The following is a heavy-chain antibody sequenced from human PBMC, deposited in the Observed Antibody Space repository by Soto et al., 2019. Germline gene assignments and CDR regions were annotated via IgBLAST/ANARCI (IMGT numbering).Heavy chain of an antibody. V-gene: IGHV3-30*18. CDR3: AKDEYYYDTSGYYIFHY. J-gene: IGHJ4*02. CDR2: ISYDGFKK. D-gene: IGHD3-22*01. Sequence: GGSLRLSCAASGFPFISYGMHWVRQALGKGLEWVAVISYDGFKKYYADSVKGRFTISRDNSKNTLYLQMNSLRAEDTAVYYCAKDEYYYDTSGYYIFHYWGQGT. CDR1: GFPFISYG.